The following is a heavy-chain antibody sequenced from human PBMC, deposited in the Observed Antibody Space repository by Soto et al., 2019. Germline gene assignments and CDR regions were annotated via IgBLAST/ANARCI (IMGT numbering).Heavy chain of an antibody. V-gene: IGHV4-30-4*01. CDR1: GGSINTADYY. Sequence: QVQLQESGPGLVKPSQTLSLTCTVSGGSINTADYYWRWIRQSPGKGLEWIVNIYYDVSAYPTPSLQSRVTDAVDTSKNQFSLNLFSVTAADTAVYYCARRMRDTATHYYNWFDPWGQGTLVTVSS. CDR3: ARRMRDTATHYYNWFDP. J-gene: IGHJ5*02. CDR2: IYYDVSA. D-gene: IGHD2-15*01.